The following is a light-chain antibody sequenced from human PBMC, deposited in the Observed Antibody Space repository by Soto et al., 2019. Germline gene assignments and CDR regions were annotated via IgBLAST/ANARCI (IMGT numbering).Light chain of an antibody. J-gene: IGKJ5*01. CDR3: QQANSFPFT. V-gene: IGKV1-12*01. Sequence: DIQMTQSPSSVSASVGDRVTITCRATQDISSWLAWYQQKPGKAPKLLIYAAFRLQSGVPSRFSGSGSGTDFPLTISSLQPEDFATYFCQQANSFPFTFGQGTRLEIK. CDR1: QDISSW. CDR2: AAF.